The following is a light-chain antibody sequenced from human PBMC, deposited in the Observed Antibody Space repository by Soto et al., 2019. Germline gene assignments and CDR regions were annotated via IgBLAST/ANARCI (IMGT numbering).Light chain of an antibody. J-gene: IGKJ1*01. CDR2: LGS. CDR3: MQALQTLST. V-gene: IGKV2-28*01. Sequence: EIVMTQSPLFLPVTPGEPASISCRSSQSLLHSNGYNYLDWYLQKPGQSQQLLIYLGSNRASGVHDRFSGSGSGTDFTLKIRRVEAEEVGVYYCMQALQTLSTFGQGTKVDIK. CDR1: QSLLHSNGYNY.